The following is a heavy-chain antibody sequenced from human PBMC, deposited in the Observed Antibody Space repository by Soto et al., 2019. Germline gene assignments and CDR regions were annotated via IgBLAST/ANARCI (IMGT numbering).Heavy chain of an antibody. CDR3: AGGRDGYDFDY. CDR1: GGTFSSYA. CDR2: IIPIFGTA. J-gene: IGHJ4*02. Sequence: TSVQVSCTASGGTFSSYAISWVRQAPGQGLEWMGGIIPIFGTANYAQKFQGRVTITADKSTSTAYMELSSLRSEDTAVYYCAGGRDGYDFDYWGQGTLVTVSS. V-gene: IGHV1-69*06. D-gene: IGHD5-12*01.